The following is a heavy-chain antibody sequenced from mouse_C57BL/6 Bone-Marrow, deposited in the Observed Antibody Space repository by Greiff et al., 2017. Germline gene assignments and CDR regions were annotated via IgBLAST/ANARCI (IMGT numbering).Heavy chain of an antibody. D-gene: IGHD5-1*01. V-gene: IGHV1-47*01. CDR2: FHTYNDDT. CDR1: GYTFTTYP. Sequence: HVQLQPSWAELVKPGASVKMSCKASGYTFTTYPIEWMKQNHGKSLAWIGNFHTYNDDTKYNEKFKGKATLTVEKSSNTVYLELSRLTSDDSAVYYCARSSTFFYYFDYWGQGTTLTVAS. J-gene: IGHJ2*01. CDR3: ARSSTFFYYFDY.